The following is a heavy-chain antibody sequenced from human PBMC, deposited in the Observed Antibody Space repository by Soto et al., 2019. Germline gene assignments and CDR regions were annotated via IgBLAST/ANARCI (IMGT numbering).Heavy chain of an antibody. CDR1: GGSISSGDYY. J-gene: IGHJ4*02. D-gene: IGHD3-3*01. Sequence: SETLSLTCTVSGGSISSGDYYWRWMRQPPGKGLEWIGYIYYSGSTYYDPSLKSRVTISVDTSKNQFSLKLSSVTAADTAVYYCDRCTRFWSGYYGVDNWGQGTLVTVSS. V-gene: IGHV4-30-4*01. CDR2: IYYSGST. CDR3: DRCTRFWSGYYGVDN.